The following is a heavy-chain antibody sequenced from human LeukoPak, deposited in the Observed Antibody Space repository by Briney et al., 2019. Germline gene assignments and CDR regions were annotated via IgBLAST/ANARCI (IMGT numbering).Heavy chain of an antibody. CDR3: ARMNSGSYYKSPFDY. CDR2: IYYSGST. CDR1: GGSISSYY. Sequence: PSETLSLTCTVSGGSISSYYWSWIRQPPGKGLEWIGYIYYSGSTNYNPSLKSRVTISVDTSKNQFSLKLSSVTAADTAVYYCARMNSGSYYKSPFDYWGQGTLVTVSS. J-gene: IGHJ4*02. V-gene: IGHV4-59*01. D-gene: IGHD3-10*01.